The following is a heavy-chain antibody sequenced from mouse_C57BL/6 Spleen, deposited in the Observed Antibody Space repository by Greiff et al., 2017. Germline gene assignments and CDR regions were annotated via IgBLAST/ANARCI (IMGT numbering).Heavy chain of an antibody. V-gene: IGHV1-64*01. J-gene: IGHJ4*01. CDR3: ARSGGYYGDYAMDY. CDR1: GYTFTSYW. D-gene: IGHD2-3*01. Sequence: QVQLQQPGAELVKPGASVKLSCKASGYTFTSYWMHWVKQRPGQGLEWIGMIHPNSGSTNYNEKFKSKATLTVDKSSSTAYMQLSSLTSEDSAVYYCARSGGYYGDYAMDYWGQGTSVTVSS. CDR2: IHPNSGST.